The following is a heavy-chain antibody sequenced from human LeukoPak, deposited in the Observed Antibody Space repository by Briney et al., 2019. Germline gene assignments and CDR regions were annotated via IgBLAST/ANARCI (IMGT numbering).Heavy chain of an antibody. D-gene: IGHD2-2*01. CDR1: GYSFTTYW. Sequence: GESLKISCKCSGYSFTTYWLSWVRQMPGKGLEWMGIIDPSDSYTNYSPSFQGHVTISADKSISTAYLQWSSLKASDSAMYYCARQVCSSPNCYGDLDYWGQGTLVTVSS. V-gene: IGHV5-10-1*01. CDR3: ARQVCSSPNCYGDLDY. CDR2: IDPSDSYT. J-gene: IGHJ4*02.